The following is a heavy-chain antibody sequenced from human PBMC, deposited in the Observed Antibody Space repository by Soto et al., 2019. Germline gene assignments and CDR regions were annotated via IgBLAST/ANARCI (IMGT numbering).Heavy chain of an antibody. Sequence: QVQLQESGPGLVKPSQTLSLTCTVSGGSISSGDYYWSWIRQPPGKGLGWIGYIYYSGSTYYNPSLKSRVTISVDTSKNQFSLKLSSVTAADTAVYYCARLSSRMINAFDIWGQGTMVTVSS. CDR1: GGSISSGDYY. CDR2: IYYSGST. V-gene: IGHV4-30-4*01. D-gene: IGHD3-16*01. CDR3: ARLSSRMINAFDI. J-gene: IGHJ3*02.